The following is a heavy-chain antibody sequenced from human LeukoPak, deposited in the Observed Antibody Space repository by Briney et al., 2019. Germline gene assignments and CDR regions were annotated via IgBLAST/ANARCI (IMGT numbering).Heavy chain of an antibody. D-gene: IGHD1-14*01. Sequence: GGSLRLSCAASRFTFSSYSMNWVRQAPGKGLEWVSVIYAGDSTYYADSLKGRFTISSDKSNNTVYLQMNSLRAGDTAVYYCATDHRNLDAFDIWGQGTTVTVSS. CDR1: RFTFSSYS. CDR3: ATDHRNLDAFDI. CDR2: IYAGDST. J-gene: IGHJ3*02. V-gene: IGHV3-66*01.